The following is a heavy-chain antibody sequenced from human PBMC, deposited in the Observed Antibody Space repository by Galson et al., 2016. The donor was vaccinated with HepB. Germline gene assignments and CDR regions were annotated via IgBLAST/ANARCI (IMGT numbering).Heavy chain of an antibody. CDR2: IDTSSKSI. CDR3: AKGQWGTFFKPFES. J-gene: IGHJ4*02. CDR1: GFTFNTYS. Sequence: SLRLSCAASGFTFNTYSMNWVRQSPGKGLEWVSYIDTSSKSIVYADSVKGRFTISRDNAKSSLYLQMNSLTEEDTALYYCAKGQWGTFFKPFESWGPGTLVTVSP. V-gene: IGHV3-48*02. D-gene: IGHD1-26*01.